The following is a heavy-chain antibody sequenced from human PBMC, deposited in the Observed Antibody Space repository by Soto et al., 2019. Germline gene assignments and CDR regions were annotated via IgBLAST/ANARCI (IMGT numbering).Heavy chain of an antibody. Sequence: SETLSLTCAVSGGSISSSNWWSWVRQPPGKGLEWIGEIYHSGSTNYNPSLKSRVTISVDKSKNQFSLKLSSVTAADTAVYYCARDKKGYSYGDGMDVWGQGTTVTVSS. V-gene: IGHV4-4*02. CDR3: ARDKKGYSYGDGMDV. D-gene: IGHD5-18*01. J-gene: IGHJ6*02. CDR1: GGSISSSNW. CDR2: IYHSGST.